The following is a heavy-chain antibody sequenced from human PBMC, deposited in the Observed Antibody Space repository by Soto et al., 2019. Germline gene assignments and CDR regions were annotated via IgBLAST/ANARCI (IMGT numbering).Heavy chain of an antibody. D-gene: IGHD3-3*02. V-gene: IGHV3-48*03. J-gene: IGHJ4*02. CDR3: ARSPFLECN. CDR1: GFIFSSYE. Sequence: VGSLRLSCAASGFIFSSYEMNWVRQAPGKGLEWISYISSSGGTKYYADSVKGRFTISRDNAKNSLYLQMNSLRAEDTAAYYCARSPFLECNWAQGTLVTVSS. CDR2: ISSSGGTK.